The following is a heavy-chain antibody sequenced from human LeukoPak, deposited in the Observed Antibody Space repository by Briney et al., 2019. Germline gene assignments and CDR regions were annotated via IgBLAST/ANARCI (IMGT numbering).Heavy chain of an antibody. CDR1: GFPLSSYA. CDR2: TSSSDAGT. J-gene: IGHJ4*02. Sequence: PGGSLRLSCAVSGFPLSSYAMSWVRQAPGKGLEWVSATSSSDAGTYYANSVRGRFTISRDNSKNTLYLQMNSLRAEDTAVYYCAKEPSLLWFGELLLYFDYWGQGTLVTVSS. D-gene: IGHD3-10*01. CDR3: AKEPSLLWFGELLLYFDY. V-gene: IGHV3-23*01.